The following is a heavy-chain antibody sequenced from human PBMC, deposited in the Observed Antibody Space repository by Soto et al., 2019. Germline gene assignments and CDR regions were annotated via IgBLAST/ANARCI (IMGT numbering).Heavy chain of an antibody. CDR2: IYHSGST. J-gene: IGHJ4*02. CDR1: GGSISSGGYS. V-gene: IGHV4-30-2*01. CDR3: AGGPWVARNY. Sequence: PSETLSLNCAVSGGSISSGGYSWSWIRQPPGKGLEWIGYIYHSGSTYYNPSLKSRVTISVDRSKNQFSLKLSSVTAADTAVYYCAGGPWVARNYWGQGTLVTVSS. D-gene: IGHD5-12*01.